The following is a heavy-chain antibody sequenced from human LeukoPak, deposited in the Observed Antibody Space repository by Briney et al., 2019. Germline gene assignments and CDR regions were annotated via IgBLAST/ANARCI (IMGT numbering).Heavy chain of an antibody. CDR1: GYSFTSCW. J-gene: IGHJ6*03. CDR3: ARYYYGSGSYYSSYYYHMDV. Sequence: GESLKISCKGAGYSFTSCWIGGVRQMPGKGLEWVGIIYPGDSDTRYSPAFQRQATISADKSISTAYLQWSSRKAADTAMYYCARYYYGSGSYYSSYYYHMDVWGKGTTVTVSS. CDR2: IYPGDSDT. D-gene: IGHD3-10*01. V-gene: IGHV5-51*01.